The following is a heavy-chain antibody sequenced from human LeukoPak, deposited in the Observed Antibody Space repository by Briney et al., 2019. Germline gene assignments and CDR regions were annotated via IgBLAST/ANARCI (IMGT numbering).Heavy chain of an antibody. V-gene: IGHV3-53*01. CDR2: IYSGGST. D-gene: IGHD2-21*02. CDR1: GFAVSSNY. Sequence: PGGSLRLSCVASGFAVSSNYMNWVRQAPGKGLEWVSVIYSGGSTYYADSVKGGFTISRDNSKNTLYLQMNSLRAEDTAVYYCATCDGDCYSLYYFDYWGQGTLVTVSS. CDR3: ATCDGDCYSLYYFDY. J-gene: IGHJ4*02.